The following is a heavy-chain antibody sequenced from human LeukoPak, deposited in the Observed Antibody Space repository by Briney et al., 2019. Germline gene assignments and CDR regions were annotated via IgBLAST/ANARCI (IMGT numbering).Heavy chain of an antibody. Sequence: GGSLRLSCAGSGFTFSSYGMSWVRQAPGKGLEWVSCIRGSGTSTYYADSVKGRFTISRDNSKNTLYLQMNSLRAEDAAVYYCAKVTYGSGTYGAFDYWGQGTLVTVSS. CDR3: AKVTYGSGTYGAFDY. D-gene: IGHD3-10*01. CDR2: IRGSGTST. J-gene: IGHJ4*02. V-gene: IGHV3-23*01. CDR1: GFTFSSYG.